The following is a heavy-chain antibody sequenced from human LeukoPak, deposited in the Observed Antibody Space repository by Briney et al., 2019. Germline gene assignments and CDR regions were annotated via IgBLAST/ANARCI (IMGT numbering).Heavy chain of an antibody. J-gene: IGHJ3*02. CDR3: ARQYSRGVGATPFDI. V-gene: IGHV3-30-3*01. CDR2: ISYDGSNK. Sequence: GRSLRLSCAASGFTFSSYAMHWVRQAPGKGLEWVAVISYDGSNKYYADSVKGRFTISRDNSKNTLYLQMNSLRAEDTAVYYCARQYSRGVGATPFDIWGQGTMVTVSS. CDR1: GFTFSSYA. D-gene: IGHD1-26*01.